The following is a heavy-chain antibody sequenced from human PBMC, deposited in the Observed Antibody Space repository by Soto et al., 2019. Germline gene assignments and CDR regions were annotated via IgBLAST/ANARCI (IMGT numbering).Heavy chain of an antibody. V-gene: IGHV4-34*01. J-gene: IGHJ5*02. CDR2: INHSGST. Sequence: PSETLSLTCAVYGGSFSGYYWSWIRQPPGKGLEWIGEINHSGSTNYNPSLKSRVTISVDTSKNQFSLKLSSVTAADTAVYYCARSRYNWNPSNWFDPWGQGTLVTVSS. D-gene: IGHD1-20*01. CDR3: ARSRYNWNPSNWFDP. CDR1: GGSFSGYY.